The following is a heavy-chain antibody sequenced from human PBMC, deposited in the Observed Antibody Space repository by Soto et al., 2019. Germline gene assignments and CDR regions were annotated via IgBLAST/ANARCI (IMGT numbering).Heavy chain of an antibody. V-gene: IGHV1-69-2*01. CDR1: GYTFTDYY. CDR3: VVLGYKLP. Sequence: EVQLVQSGAEVKQAGVTVKISCKVSGYTFTDYYMHWVQQAPGKGLEWVGLVDPEDGETKYAEKFRGRVTITADTSTETAYMELSSLRSEDTALYYCVVLGYKLPWGQGTQVTVSS. J-gene: IGHJ5*02. CDR2: VDPEDGET. D-gene: IGHD1-1*01.